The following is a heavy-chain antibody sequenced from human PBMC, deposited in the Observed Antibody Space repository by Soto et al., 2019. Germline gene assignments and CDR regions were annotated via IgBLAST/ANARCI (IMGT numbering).Heavy chain of an antibody. D-gene: IGHD2-15*01. J-gene: IGHJ4*02. V-gene: IGHV1-69*01. CDR3: AREEGGGKSAGY. Sequence: QVQLVQSGAEVKKPGSSVKVSCKASGGTFSSYAISWVRQAPGQGLGWMGWIIPIFGTANYAPKFQGRVTITADESTSTAYMGLRSLSSEDPAVYCCAREEGGGKSAGYWGQGTLVIVSS. CDR2: IIPIFGTA. CDR1: GGTFSSYA.